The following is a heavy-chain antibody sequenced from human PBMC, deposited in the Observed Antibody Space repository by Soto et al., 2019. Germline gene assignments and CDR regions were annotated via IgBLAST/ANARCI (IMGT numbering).Heavy chain of an antibody. CDR3: ATGGDTAKDGY. J-gene: IGHJ4*02. CDR2: IYYNGNT. CDR1: GFTVSSNH. V-gene: IGHV3-53*01. D-gene: IGHD5-18*01. Sequence: PGGSLRLSCAASGFTVSSNHMTWVRQAPGRGPEWVSTIYYNGNTFYADSVKGRFTISRDNSKNMLYLQMNSLRAEDTALYYCATGGDTAKDGYWGQGTLVTVSS.